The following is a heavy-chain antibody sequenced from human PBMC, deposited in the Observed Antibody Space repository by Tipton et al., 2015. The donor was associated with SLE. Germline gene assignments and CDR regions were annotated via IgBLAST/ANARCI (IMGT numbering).Heavy chain of an antibody. Sequence: TLSLTCTVSGGSISSHYWSWIRRPSGKALEWIAYINYSGSTTYNPSLKSRVTMSVDTSKNQFSLRLTSVITAETAVYYCARLHGYSYGLNRFDPWGQGTLISV. CDR1: GGSISSHY. CDR3: ARLHGYSYGLNRFDP. D-gene: IGHD5-18*01. CDR2: INYSGST. J-gene: IGHJ5*02. V-gene: IGHV4-59*11.